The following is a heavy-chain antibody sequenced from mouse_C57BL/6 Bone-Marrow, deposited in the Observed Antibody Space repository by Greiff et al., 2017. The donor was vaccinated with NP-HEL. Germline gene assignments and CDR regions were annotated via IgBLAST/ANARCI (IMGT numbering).Heavy chain of an antibody. CDR2: IYPRSGNT. J-gene: IGHJ2*01. V-gene: IGHV1-81*01. CDR3: AEGVLLRRSSY. D-gene: IGHD1-1*01. Sequence: VKLMESGAELARPGASVKLSCKASGYTFTSYGISWVKQRTGQGLEWIGEIYPRSGNTYYNEKFKGKATLTADKSSSTAYMELRSLTSEDSAVYFCAEGVLLRRSSYWGQGTTLTVSS. CDR1: GYTFTSYG.